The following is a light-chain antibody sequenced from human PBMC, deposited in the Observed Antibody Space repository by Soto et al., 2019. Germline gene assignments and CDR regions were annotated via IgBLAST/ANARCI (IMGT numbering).Light chain of an antibody. J-gene: IGLJ3*02. Sequence: QSALTQPPSASGTPGQRVTISCSGSTSNLGSNFVYWYQQVPGAAPKLLISRNDQRPSGVPDRFSGSKSGTSASLAISGLRSEDEADYHCAAWDDSLSGVVFGGGTQLT. CDR1: TSNLGSNF. CDR3: AAWDDSLSGVV. CDR2: RND. V-gene: IGLV1-47*01.